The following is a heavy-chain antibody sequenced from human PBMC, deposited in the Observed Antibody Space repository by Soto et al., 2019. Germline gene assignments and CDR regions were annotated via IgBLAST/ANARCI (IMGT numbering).Heavy chain of an antibody. Sequence: SETLSLTCAVYGGSFSGYYWNWIRQPPGKGLEWIGEINHSGSTNYNPSLKSRVTISVDTSKNQFSLKLSSVTAADTAVYYCATERPYGSGSYREYSDPPEYYFDYWGQGTLVTVS. V-gene: IGHV4-34*01. CDR2: INHSGST. D-gene: IGHD3-10*01. CDR1: GGSFSGYY. CDR3: ATERPYGSGSYREYSDPPEYYFDY. J-gene: IGHJ4*02.